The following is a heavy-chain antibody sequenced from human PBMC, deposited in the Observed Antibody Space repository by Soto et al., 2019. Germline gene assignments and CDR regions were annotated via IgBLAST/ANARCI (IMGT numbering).Heavy chain of an antibody. Sequence: QVQLVESGGGVVQPGKSLRLSCAASGFTSSTYGMHWVRQAPGKGLEWVAVIWYDGSNKYHGDSLKGRFTISRDNSKKTLYLQMNNLRAEDTAVYYCGRDGALGDTAVVDSWGQGTLVIVSS. CDR1: GFTSSTYG. V-gene: IGHV3-33*01. CDR3: GRDGALGDTAVVDS. D-gene: IGHD5-18*01. J-gene: IGHJ4*02. CDR2: IWYDGSNK.